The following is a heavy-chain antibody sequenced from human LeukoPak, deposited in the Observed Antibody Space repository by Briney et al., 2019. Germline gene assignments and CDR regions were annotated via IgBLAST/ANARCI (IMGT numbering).Heavy chain of an antibody. CDR3: ARGMKYSTGRYYMDV. D-gene: IGHD6-19*01. CDR2: IYSGGST. Sequence: GGSLRLSCAASGFSVSSNYMNWVRQAPGKGLAWVSVIYSGGSTYYAGSVKGRFTISRDNSKNTLYLQMNSLRAEDTAVYYCARGMKYSTGRYYMDVWGKGTTVTISS. CDR1: GFSVSSNY. J-gene: IGHJ6*03. V-gene: IGHV3-53*01.